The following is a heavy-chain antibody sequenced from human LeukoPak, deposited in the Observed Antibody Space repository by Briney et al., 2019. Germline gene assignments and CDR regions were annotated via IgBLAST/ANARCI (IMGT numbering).Heavy chain of an antibody. CDR2: INQDGNSQ. V-gene: IGHV3-7*01. CDR3: ARSLWPEDY. D-gene: IGHD2-21*01. CDR1: GFTVSNCW. Sequence: QAGGSLRLSCAASGFTVSNCWASWVRQAPGKGLEWVANINQDGNSQNYVDSVRGRFTISKDNAKNSVYLQMNSLRAEDTAVYYCARSLWPEDYWGQGILVTVSS. J-gene: IGHJ4*02.